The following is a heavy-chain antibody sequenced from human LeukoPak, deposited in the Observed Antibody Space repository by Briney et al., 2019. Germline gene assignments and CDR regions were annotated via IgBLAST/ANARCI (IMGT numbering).Heavy chain of an antibody. CDR2: INHSGST. CDR3: ARDSNYYPGIDY. Sequence: SETLSLTCAVYGGSFSGYYWSWIRQPPGKGLEWIGEINHSGSTNYNPSLKSRVTISVDTSKNQFSLKLSSVTAADTAVYYCARDSNYYPGIDYWGQGTLVTVSS. D-gene: IGHD4-11*01. J-gene: IGHJ4*02. V-gene: IGHV4-34*01. CDR1: GGSFSGYY.